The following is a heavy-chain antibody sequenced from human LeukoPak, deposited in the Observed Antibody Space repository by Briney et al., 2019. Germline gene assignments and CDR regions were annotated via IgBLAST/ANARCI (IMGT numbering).Heavy chain of an antibody. J-gene: IGHJ4*02. Sequence: GGSLRLSCVASGFALRSYWMHWVRQAPGKGLVWVSRINNDGSSTSYADSVKGRFTISRDNAKNTLYLQINSLRAEDTAVYYCARDDSRGFAYWGQGTLVTVSS. D-gene: IGHD2-21*01. CDR3: ARDDSRGFAY. CDR1: GFALRSYW. CDR2: INNDGSST. V-gene: IGHV3-74*01.